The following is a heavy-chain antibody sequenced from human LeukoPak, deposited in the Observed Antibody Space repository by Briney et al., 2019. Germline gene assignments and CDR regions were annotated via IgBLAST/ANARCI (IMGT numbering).Heavy chain of an antibody. V-gene: IGHV3-9*03. CDR2: ISWNSGSI. J-gene: IGHJ5*01. CDR1: GFTFDDYA. D-gene: IGHD3-22*01. Sequence: RSGGSLRLSCAASGFTFDDYAMHWVRQAPGKGLEWVSGISWNSGSIGYADSVKGRFTISRDNAKNSLYLQMNSLRAEDMALYYCAKGDSSGYYYNWFDPWGKGTTVTISS. CDR3: AKGDSSGYYYNWFDP.